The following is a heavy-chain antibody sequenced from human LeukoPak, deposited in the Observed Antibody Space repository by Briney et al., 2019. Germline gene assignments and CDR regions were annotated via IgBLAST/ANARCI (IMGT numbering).Heavy chain of an antibody. Sequence: SETLSLTCTVSGGSISGSSYYWGWIRQPPGKGLEWIGSIYYSGSTYYNPSLKSRVTISVYTSKNQFSLKLSSVTAADTAVYYCASLLTYVTMDYWGQGTLVTVSS. CDR3: ASLLTYVTMDY. J-gene: IGHJ4*02. V-gene: IGHV4-39*01. CDR2: IYYSGST. CDR1: GGSISGSSYY. D-gene: IGHD2/OR15-2a*01.